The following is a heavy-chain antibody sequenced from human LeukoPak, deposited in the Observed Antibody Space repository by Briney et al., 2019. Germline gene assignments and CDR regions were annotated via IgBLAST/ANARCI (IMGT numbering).Heavy chain of an antibody. J-gene: IGHJ4*02. Sequence: SETLSLTCTVSGGSISSSSYYWGWIRQPPGKGLEWIGSIYYSGSTYYNPSLKSRVTISVDTSKNQFSLKLSSVTAADTAVYYCARMVKSLTGYRYGIDYWGQGTLVTVSS. CDR3: ARMVKSLTGYRYGIDY. CDR2: IYYSGST. D-gene: IGHD5-18*01. V-gene: IGHV4-39*07. CDR1: GGSISSSSYY.